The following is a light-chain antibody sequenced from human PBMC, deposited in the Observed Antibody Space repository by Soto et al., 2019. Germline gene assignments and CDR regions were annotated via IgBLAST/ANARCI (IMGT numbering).Light chain of an antibody. J-gene: IGKJ1*01. CDR3: QQYNKWPQT. CDR2: DAS. V-gene: IGKV3-15*01. Sequence: EILMTQSPATLSVSPGERATLSCRAGQSVNSYLAWYQQKPGQAPRLLIHDASTRATGVPARFSGSGSGTEFTLTICILQSEDFAIYYCQQYNKWPQTFGQGTKVDIK. CDR1: QSVNSY.